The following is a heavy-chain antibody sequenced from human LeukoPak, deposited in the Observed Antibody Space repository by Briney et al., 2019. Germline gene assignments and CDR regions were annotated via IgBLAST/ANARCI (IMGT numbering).Heavy chain of an antibody. CDR3: TRAPRMLDY. CDR2: TNPDGSQT. V-gene: IGHV3-7*02. Sequence: GSPRLSCEGSGFTLSSYWMSWVRQAPRKGLEWVAYTNPDGSQTYYVDSVKGRFTISRDNAKNSLFLQMNSLRAEDMALYYCTRAPRMLDYWGQGTLVTVSS. J-gene: IGHJ4*02. CDR1: GFTLSSYW.